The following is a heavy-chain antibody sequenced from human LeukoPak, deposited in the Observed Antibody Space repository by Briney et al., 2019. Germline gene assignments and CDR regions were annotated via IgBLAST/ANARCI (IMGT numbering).Heavy chain of an antibody. CDR1: GYTFTSSG. CDR3: ARTYGEKFGEPTFDY. V-gene: IGHV1-69*13. D-gene: IGHD3-10*01. J-gene: IGHJ4*02. Sequence: GASVKVSCKASGYTFTSSGISWVRQAPGQRLEWVGGIIPMFRTPTYAQKFRGRVAITADESTSTVYMELYSLRSEDTAVYYCARTYGEKFGEPTFDYWGQGTLVSVSS. CDR2: IIPMFRTP.